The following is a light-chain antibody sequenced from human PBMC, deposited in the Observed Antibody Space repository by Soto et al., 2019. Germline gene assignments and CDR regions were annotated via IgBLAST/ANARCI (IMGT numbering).Light chain of an antibody. CDR1: SSDVGAYNY. CDR3: FSYADTNNFV. Sequence: QSALTQPRSVSGSPGQSVTISCTGTSSDVGAYNYVSWYQRHPGKAPKLIIYEVNRRPEGAPYRFSGSKSGNTASLTVSGLQAEDEGDYYCFSYADTNNFVFGSGTKLTVL. CDR2: EVN. V-gene: IGLV2-11*01. J-gene: IGLJ1*01.